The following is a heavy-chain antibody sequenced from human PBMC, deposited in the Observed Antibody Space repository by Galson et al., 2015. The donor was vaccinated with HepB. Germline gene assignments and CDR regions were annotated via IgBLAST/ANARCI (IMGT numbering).Heavy chain of an antibody. CDR3: ARESLPRSGYYG. J-gene: IGHJ4*02. D-gene: IGHD3-22*01. CDR2: IYYSGST. CDR1: GGSFSGYY. V-gene: IGHV4-34*01. Sequence: ETLSLTCAVYGGSFSGYYWSWIRQPPGKGLEWIGSIYYSGSTYYNPSLKSRVTISVDTSKNQFSLKLSSVTAAGTAVYYCARESLPRSGYYGWGQGTLVTVSS.